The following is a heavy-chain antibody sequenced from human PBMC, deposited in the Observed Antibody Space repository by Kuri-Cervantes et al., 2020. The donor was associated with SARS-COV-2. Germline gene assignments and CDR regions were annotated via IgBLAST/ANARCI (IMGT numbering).Heavy chain of an antibody. CDR2: IYSGGST. D-gene: IGHD3-22*01. Sequence: GGSLRLSCAASGFTVSSNYMSWVRQAPGKGLEWVSVIYSGGSTYYADSVKGRFTISRDNSKNTLYLQMNSLRAEDTAVYYCARDRTDYYDSSGYHDAFDIWGQGTLVTVSS. CDR3: ARDRTDYYDSSGYHDAFDI. CDR1: GFTVSSNY. V-gene: IGHV3-66*01. J-gene: IGHJ3*02.